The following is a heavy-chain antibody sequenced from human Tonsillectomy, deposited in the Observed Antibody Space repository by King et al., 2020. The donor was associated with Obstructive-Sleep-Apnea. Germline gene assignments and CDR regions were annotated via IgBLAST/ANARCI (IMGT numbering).Heavy chain of an antibody. CDR1: GGSLTDGTYY. D-gene: IGHD1-1*01. V-gene: IGHV4-61*01. CDR2: IHHTGTP. Sequence: VQLQESGPGLVKPSETLSLTCTVSGGSLTDGTYYWNWIRQSPGRGLEWIGYIHHTGTPSYNPSLRSRVTMSMDTSKNQLSLEVTSVIATDTAIFYCARDPVPMDGINFDSWGQGTLVTVSS. CDR3: ARDPVPMDGINFDS. J-gene: IGHJ4*02.